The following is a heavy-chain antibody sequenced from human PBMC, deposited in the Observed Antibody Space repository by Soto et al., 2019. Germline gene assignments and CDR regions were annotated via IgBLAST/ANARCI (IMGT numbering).Heavy chain of an antibody. Sequence: GGSLRLSCAASGFTFSNAWMSWVRQAPGKGLEWVGRIKSKTGGGTTEYAAPVKCIFTISRDDSKITLYLQMNSVKNVDSAVADCTTDVSYFDWLSPVDYWGQGTLVAVSS. CDR2: IKSKTGGGTT. J-gene: IGHJ4*02. D-gene: IGHD3-9*01. V-gene: IGHV3-15*05. CDR1: GFTFSNAW. CDR3: TTDVSYFDWLSPVDY.